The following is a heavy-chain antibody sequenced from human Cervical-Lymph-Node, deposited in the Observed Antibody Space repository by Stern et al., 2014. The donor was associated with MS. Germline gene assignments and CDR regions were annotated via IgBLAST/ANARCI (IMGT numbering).Heavy chain of an antibody. J-gene: IGHJ4*02. CDR2: ISYSGKNK. V-gene: IGHV3-11*01. D-gene: IGHD6-19*01. CDR3: ARDFNWGNSGSYDV. CDR1: GIDVTDSY. Sequence: QMQLVQSGGGVVKPGGSLRLSCAVSGIDVTDSYMAWVRQAPGQGLEWISYISYSGKNKNYADSVKGRFTISRDNANNTVYLQMDSLRSEDTACYYCARDFNWGNSGSYDVWGQGTLVTVSS.